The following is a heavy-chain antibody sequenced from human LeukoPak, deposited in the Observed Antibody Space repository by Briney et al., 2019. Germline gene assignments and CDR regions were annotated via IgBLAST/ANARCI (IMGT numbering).Heavy chain of an antibody. Sequence: PSETLSLTCAVYGGSFSGYYWSWIRQPPGKGLEWIGEINHSGSTNYNPSLKSRVTISVDTSKNQFSLKLSSVTAADTAVYYCARGMAGFGDRNNWFDPWGQGTLVTVSS. D-gene: IGHD3-10*01. CDR3: ARGMAGFGDRNNWFDP. V-gene: IGHV4-34*01. CDR1: GGSFSGYY. J-gene: IGHJ5*02. CDR2: INHSGST.